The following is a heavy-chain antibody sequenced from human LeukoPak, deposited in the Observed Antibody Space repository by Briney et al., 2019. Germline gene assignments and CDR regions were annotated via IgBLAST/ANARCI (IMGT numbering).Heavy chain of an antibody. CDR2: ISSSSSYI. D-gene: IGHD3-10*01. J-gene: IGHJ4*02. V-gene: IGHV3-21*01. CDR1: GFTFSSYS. CDR3: AREGRRAITMVRGVIVY. Sequence: GGSLRLSCAASGFTFSSYSMNWVRQAPGKGLEWVSSISSSSSYIYYADSVKGRFTISRDNAKNSLYLQMNSLRDEDTAVYYCAREGRRAITMVRGVIVYWGQGTLVTVSS.